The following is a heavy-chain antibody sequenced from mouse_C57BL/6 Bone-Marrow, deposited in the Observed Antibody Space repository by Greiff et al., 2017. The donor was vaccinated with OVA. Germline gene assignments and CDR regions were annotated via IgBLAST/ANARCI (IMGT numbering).Heavy chain of an antibody. J-gene: IGHJ1*03. V-gene: IGHV1-72*01. CDR1: GYTFTSYW. CDR3: ARSRAYYSNRGYFDV. D-gene: IGHD2-5*01. Sequence: VQLQQPGAELVKPGASVKLSCKASGYTFTSYWMHWVKQRPGRGLEWIGRIDPNSGGTKYNEKVKSKATLTVDKPSSTAYRQLSSLTSEDSAVYYCARSRAYYSNRGYFDVWGTGTTVTVSS. CDR2: IDPNSGGT.